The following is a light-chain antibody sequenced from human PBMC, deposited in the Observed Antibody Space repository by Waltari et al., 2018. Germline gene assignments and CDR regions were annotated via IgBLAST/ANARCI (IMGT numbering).Light chain of an antibody. J-gene: IGKJ2*01. CDR3: QQYNSWPDT. CDR2: GAS. CDR1: QSSSNY. Sequence: EVMMTQSPDTLSVSPDERGGLSGRASQSSSNYLPWYQQKPGQAPRLLIYGASSRTTGIPARFSGSGSGTECTLTISSLQSEDGAVNYRQQYNSWPDTFGQGTELEI. V-gene: IGKV3-15*01.